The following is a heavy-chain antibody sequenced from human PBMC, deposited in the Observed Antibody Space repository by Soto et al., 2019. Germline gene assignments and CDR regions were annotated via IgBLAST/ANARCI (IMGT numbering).Heavy chain of an antibody. Sequence: EVQLVESGGGPVQAGGSLRLSCAASGLTLSNYWMQWVRQGPGKGLVWVAHINSDGITTKYAESVKGRFTISRDDAKNMLYLQMNSLRHDDTAVYYCAKVKGGSGARGDPLDLWGQGILVTDSS. CDR3: AKVKGGSGARGDPLDL. D-gene: IGHD2-15*01. V-gene: IGHV3-74*03. CDR2: INSDGITT. CDR1: GLTLSNYW. J-gene: IGHJ5*02.